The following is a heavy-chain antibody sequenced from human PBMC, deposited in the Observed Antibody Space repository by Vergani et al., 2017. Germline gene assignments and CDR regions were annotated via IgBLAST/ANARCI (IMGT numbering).Heavy chain of an antibody. D-gene: IGHD6-13*01. CDR1: GFHFDQYG. CDR3: AKDRKSTWYGFDY. J-gene: IGHJ4*02. Sequence: QVSLVESGGGVVQPGESLRLSCAASGFHFDQYGMHWVRQAPGKGLEWVGYLRADSTGQQYKDSVKGRFTISRDNSKNTMYLQMNSVRSDDTAIYYCAKDRKSTWYGFDYWGQGTLVTVSS. CDR2: LRADSTGQ. V-gene: IGHV3-30*02.